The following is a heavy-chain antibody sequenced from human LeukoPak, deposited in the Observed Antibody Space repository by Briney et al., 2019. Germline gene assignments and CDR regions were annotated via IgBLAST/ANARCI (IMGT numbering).Heavy chain of an antibody. J-gene: IGHJ6*03. CDR1: GFTFSSYG. D-gene: IGHD6-13*01. V-gene: IGHV3-23*01. CDR3: AYSSSWYYYYYYMDV. Sequence: GGSLRLSCAASGFTFSSYGMSWVRQAPGKGLEWVSAISGSGGSTYYADSVKGRFTISRDNSKNTLYLQMNSLRAEDTAVYYCAYSSSWYYYYYYMDVWGKGTTVTVSS. CDR2: ISGSGGST.